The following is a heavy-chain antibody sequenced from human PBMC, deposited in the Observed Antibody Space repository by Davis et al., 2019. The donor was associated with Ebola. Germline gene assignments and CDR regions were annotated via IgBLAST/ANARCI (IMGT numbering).Heavy chain of an antibody. CDR3: AKDLPDYHYGFGMDV. D-gene: IGHD3-10*01. J-gene: IGHJ6*02. CDR1: GFTFDDYA. Sequence: SLKISCAASGFTFDDYAIHWVRQAPGKGLEWVSGISWNSGSIGYADSVKGRFTISRDNAKNSLYLQMNSLRAEDTALYYCAKDLPDYHYGFGMDVWGQGTTVTVSS. CDR2: ISWNSGSI. V-gene: IGHV3-9*01.